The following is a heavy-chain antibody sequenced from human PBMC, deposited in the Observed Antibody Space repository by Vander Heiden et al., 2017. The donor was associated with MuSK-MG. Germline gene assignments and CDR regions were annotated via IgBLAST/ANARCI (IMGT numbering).Heavy chain of an antibody. D-gene: IGHD4-4*01. CDR2: IWYDGSNK. J-gene: IGHJ4*02. Sequence: QVQLVESGGGVVQPGRSLRLSCAASGFTFSSYGMHWVRQAPGKGLEWVAVIWYDGSNKYYADSVKGRFTISRDNSKNTLYLQMNSLRAEDTAVYYCASTTVYYPRGGFDYWGQGTLGNVAA. CDR3: ASTTVYYPRGGFDY. V-gene: IGHV3-33*01. CDR1: GFTFSSYG.